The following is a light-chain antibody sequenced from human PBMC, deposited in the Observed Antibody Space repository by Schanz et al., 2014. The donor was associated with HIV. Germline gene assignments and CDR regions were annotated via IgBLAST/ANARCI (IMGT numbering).Light chain of an antibody. CDR2: EVT. Sequence: QSALTQPASVSGSPGQSITISCTGTTSDVGLYTYVSWYQQHPGKAPKLMIYEVTNRPSGVSNRFSGSKSGNTASLTISGLQAEDEAVYYCSSYTSSSTPYVFGSGTKLTVL. V-gene: IGLV2-14*01. CDR1: TSDVGLYTY. J-gene: IGLJ1*01. CDR3: SSYTSSSTPYV.